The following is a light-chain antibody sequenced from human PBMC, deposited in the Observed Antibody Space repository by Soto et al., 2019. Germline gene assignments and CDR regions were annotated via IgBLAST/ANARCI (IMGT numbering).Light chain of an antibody. CDR1: SGSVASNF. CDR3: QSYDRSSLYV. V-gene: IGLV6-57*02. J-gene: IGLJ1*01. CDR2: GDN. Sequence: NFMLTQPHSVSESPGKTVTISCTGSSGSVASNFVHWYQRRPGSAPTIVIYGDNQRPSGVPDRFSDSIDSSSNSASLTISGLKTEDEADYFCQSYDRSSLYVFGTGTKLTVL.